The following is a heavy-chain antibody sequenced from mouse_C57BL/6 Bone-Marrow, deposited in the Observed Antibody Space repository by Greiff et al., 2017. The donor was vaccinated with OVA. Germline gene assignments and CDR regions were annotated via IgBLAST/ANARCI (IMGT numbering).Heavy chain of an antibody. V-gene: IGHV1-76*01. Sequence: QVQLQQSGAELVRPGASVKLSCKASGYTFTDYYISWVKQRPGQGLEWIARIYPGSGNIYYNEKFKGKATLNAEKSSSTAYMQLSSLTSDDSAVYFFARSGRLRDYFDYWGQGTTLTVSS. CDR3: ARSGRLRDYFDY. CDR2: IYPGSGNI. D-gene: IGHD2-2*01. CDR1: GYTFTDYY. J-gene: IGHJ2*01.